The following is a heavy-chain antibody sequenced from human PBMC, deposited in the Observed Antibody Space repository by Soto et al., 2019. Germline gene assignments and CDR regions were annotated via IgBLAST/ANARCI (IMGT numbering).Heavy chain of an antibody. D-gene: IGHD4-17*01. CDR1: GFTFGNYA. CDR2: ISGSGGAT. V-gene: IGHV3-23*01. J-gene: IGHJ4*02. Sequence: GGSLRLSCAASGFTFGNYAMNWVRQVPGKGLEWVSSISGSGGATYYADAVKGRFTISRDNSKNTLWLQMNSLRAEDTAVYYCAKNSENFGDSKCDYLGQGTLVTVSS. CDR3: AKNSENFGDSKCDY.